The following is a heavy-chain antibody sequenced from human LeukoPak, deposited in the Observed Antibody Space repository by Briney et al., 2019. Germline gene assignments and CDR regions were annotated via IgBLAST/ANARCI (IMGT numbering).Heavy chain of an antibody. J-gene: IGHJ4*02. CDR1: GGSISSSSYY. D-gene: IGHD3-9*01. CDR2: IYYSGST. CDR3: ARVTGYMIEDYFDY. Sequence: SETLSLTCTVSGGSISSSSYYWGWIRQPPGKGLEWIGYIYYSGSTNYNPSLKSRVTISVDTSKNQFSLKLSSVTAADTAVYYCARVTGYMIEDYFDYWGQGTLVTVSS. V-gene: IGHV4-61*05.